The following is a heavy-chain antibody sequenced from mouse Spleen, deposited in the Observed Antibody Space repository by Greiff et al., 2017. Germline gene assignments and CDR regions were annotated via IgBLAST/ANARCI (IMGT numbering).Heavy chain of an antibody. CDR2: IHPNSGST. Sequence: QVQLQQPGAELVKPGASVKLSCKASGYTFTSYWMHWVKQRPGQGLEWIGMIHPNSGSTNYNEKFKSKATLTVDKSSSTAYMQLSSLTSEDSAVYYCARLILRPEEAMDYWGQGTSVTVSS. D-gene: IGHD1-2*01. CDR1: GYTFTSYW. CDR3: ARLILRPEEAMDY. V-gene: IGHV1-64*01. J-gene: IGHJ4*01.